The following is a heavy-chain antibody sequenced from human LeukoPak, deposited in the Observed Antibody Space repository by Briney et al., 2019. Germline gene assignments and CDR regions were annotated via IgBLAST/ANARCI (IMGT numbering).Heavy chain of an antibody. D-gene: IGHD6-19*01. CDR1: GFTFSSYS. Sequence: GGSLRLSCAASGFTFSSYSMNWVRQAPGKGLEWVSYISSSSSTIYYADSVKGRFTISRDNAKNSLYLQMNSLRAEDTAVYYCARAGSGWYNREDYWGQGTLVTVSS. CDR2: ISSSSSTI. J-gene: IGHJ4*02. CDR3: ARAGSGWYNREDY. V-gene: IGHV3-48*01.